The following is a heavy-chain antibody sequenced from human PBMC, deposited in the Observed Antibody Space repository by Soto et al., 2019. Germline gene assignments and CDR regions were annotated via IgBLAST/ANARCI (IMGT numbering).Heavy chain of an antibody. CDR2: ISWQSGSI. CDR3: AKDMFSSSSAATFDY. V-gene: IGHV3-9*01. D-gene: IGHD6-6*01. Sequence: EVQLVESGGGLAQPGRSLRLSCAASGFIFDDYAMHWVRQAPGKGLEWVSGISWQSGSIRYADSVKGRFTISRDNAKNSLDLQMNSLRVEHTALYYWAKDMFSSSSAATFDYWGQGILVTVSS. J-gene: IGHJ4*02. CDR1: GFIFDDYA.